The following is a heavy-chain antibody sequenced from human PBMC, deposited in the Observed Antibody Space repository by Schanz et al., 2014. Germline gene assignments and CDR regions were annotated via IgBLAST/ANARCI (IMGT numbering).Heavy chain of an antibody. CDR2: IYAGGLT. V-gene: IGHV3-66*01. CDR3: ARDLGGSGSFYPHYGLDV. J-gene: IGHJ6*02. D-gene: IGHD3-10*01. Sequence: EVRLVESGGDLVQPGGSLRLSCAASGLSVTNNYMTWVRQAPGKGLEWVSIIYAGGLTFYAESVKGRFTISRDNSKNTLSLQMNSLRAEDSDVYYCARDLGGSGSFYPHYGLDVWGQGTTVTVSS. CDR1: GLSVTNNY.